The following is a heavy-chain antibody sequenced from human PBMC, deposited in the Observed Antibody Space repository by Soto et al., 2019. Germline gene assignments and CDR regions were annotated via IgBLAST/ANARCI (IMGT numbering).Heavy chain of an antibody. CDR3: AKKVNSGSGSQYFDY. CDR1: GGSISSSSYC. CDR2: IYNSGSN. D-gene: IGHD3-10*01. J-gene: IGHJ4*02. Sequence: PSETLSLSCPVSGGSISSSSYCWGWLRQPPGKGWEGIGSIYNSGSNYYNPALKTPDTISVETYKNLMSLQTNSMSAEDTARFYCAKKVNSGSGSQYFDYWGQGTLVTVSS. V-gene: IGHV4-39*06.